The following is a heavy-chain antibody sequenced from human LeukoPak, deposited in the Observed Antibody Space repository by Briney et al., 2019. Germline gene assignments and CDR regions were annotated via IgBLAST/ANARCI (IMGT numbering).Heavy chain of an antibody. CDR2: ISGSGGST. Sequence: GGSLRLPCAASGFTFSSYAMSWVRQAPGKGLEWVSAISGSGGSTYYADSVKGRFTISRDNSKNTLYLQMNSLRAEDTAVYYCAKDPTIVVVPAATGYNYWGQGTLVTVSS. J-gene: IGHJ4*02. D-gene: IGHD2-2*01. CDR1: GFTFSSYA. CDR3: AKDPTIVVVPAATGYNY. V-gene: IGHV3-23*01.